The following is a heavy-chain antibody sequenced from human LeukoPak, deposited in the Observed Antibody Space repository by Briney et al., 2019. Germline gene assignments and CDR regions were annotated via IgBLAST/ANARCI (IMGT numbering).Heavy chain of an antibody. CDR2: ISSSGSTI. D-gene: IGHD4-17*01. J-gene: IGHJ4*02. CDR3: ARDRSYGDYRRYFDY. CDR1: GFTFSSYE. V-gene: IGHV3-48*03. Sequence: PGGSLRLSCAASGFTFSSYEMNWVRQAPGKGLEWVSYISSSGSTIYYADSVKGRFTISRDNAKNSLYLQMNSLRAEDTAVHYCARDRSYGDYRRYFDYWGQGTLVTVSS.